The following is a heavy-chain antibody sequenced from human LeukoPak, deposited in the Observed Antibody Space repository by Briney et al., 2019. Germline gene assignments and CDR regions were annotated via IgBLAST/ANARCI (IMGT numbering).Heavy chain of an antibody. V-gene: IGHV3-30-3*01. CDR2: ISYDGSNK. CDR3: ARDKGYCSGGSCHTFDY. J-gene: IGHJ4*02. CDR1: GFTFSSYA. D-gene: IGHD2-15*01. Sequence: GGSLRLSCAASGFTFSSYAMHWVRQAPGKGLEWVAVISYDGSNKYYADSVKGRLTISRDNSKNTLYLQMNSLRAEDTAVYYCARDKGYCSGGSCHTFDYWGQGTLVTVSS.